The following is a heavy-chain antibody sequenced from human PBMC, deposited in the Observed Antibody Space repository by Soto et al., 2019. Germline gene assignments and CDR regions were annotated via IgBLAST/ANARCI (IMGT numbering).Heavy chain of an antibody. V-gene: IGHV3-23*01. CDR1: GFTFTSYS. Sequence: EVQLLQSGGGLVQPGGSLRLSCAASGFTFTSYSMTWVRQTPGKGLEWVAAVNPGGYSTYYADSEKGRFTISRDNSNKTLYLQMNSLRAEDTAVSYCAKDLRAGSGYDFDYRDQGTLVTVSS. CDR2: VNPGGYST. D-gene: IGHD5-12*01. J-gene: IGHJ4*02. CDR3: AKDLRAGSGYDFDY.